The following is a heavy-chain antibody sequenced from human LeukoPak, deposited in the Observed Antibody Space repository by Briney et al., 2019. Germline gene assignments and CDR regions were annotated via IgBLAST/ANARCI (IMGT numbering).Heavy chain of an antibody. Sequence: GGSLRLSCAASGFTVSSNYMTWVRQAPGKGLEWVSHSGGTTYYADSVKGRFTISRDNSKNTLYLQTSSLRAEDTAVYYCARSTVVQGYCSSPSCPLIYWGQGTLVTVSS. D-gene: IGHD2-2*01. CDR1: GFTVSSNY. CDR3: ARSTVVQGYCSSPSCPLIY. J-gene: IGHJ4*02. V-gene: IGHV3-53*01. CDR2: SGGTT.